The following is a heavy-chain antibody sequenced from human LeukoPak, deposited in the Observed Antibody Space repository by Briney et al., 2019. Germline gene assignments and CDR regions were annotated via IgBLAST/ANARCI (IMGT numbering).Heavy chain of an antibody. CDR2: INHSGST. CDR1: GGSFSGYY. Sequence: SETLSLTCAVYGGSFSGYYWSWIRQPPGKGLEWIGEINHSGSTSYNPSLKSRVTISVDTSKNQFSLKLNSVTPEDTAVYYCARDQDGMDVWGQGTTVTVSS. V-gene: IGHV4-34*01. CDR3: ARDQDGMDV. J-gene: IGHJ6*02.